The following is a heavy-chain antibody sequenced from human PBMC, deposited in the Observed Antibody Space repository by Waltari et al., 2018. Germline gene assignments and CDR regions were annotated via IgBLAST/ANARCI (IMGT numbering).Heavy chain of an antibody. CDR1: GFTFSSYW. CDR3: AREEGGRYDFWSGRYYYYGMDV. D-gene: IGHD3-3*01. CDR2: IKQDGSEK. Sequence: EVQLVESGGGLVQPGGSLRLSCAASGFTFSSYWMSWVRQAPGKGWEWVANIKQDGSEKYYVDSVKGRFTISRDNAKNSLYLQMNSLRAEDTAVYYCAREEGGRYDFWSGRYYYYGMDVWGQGTTVTVSS. J-gene: IGHJ6*02. V-gene: IGHV3-7*01.